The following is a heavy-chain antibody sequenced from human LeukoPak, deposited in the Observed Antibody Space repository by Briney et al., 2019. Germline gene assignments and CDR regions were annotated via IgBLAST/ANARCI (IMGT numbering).Heavy chain of an antibody. J-gene: IGHJ5*02. Sequence: GRSLRLSCAGSGFSISGYAMHWVRQAPGKGLEWVAFISHDTFNRLYADSVRGRFTISRDNSKNTVDLQMDSLRVEDTAVFYCARVGWGVDFGGGFDPWGQGTLVTVSS. CDR1: GFSISGYA. D-gene: IGHD3-16*01. CDR3: ARVGWGVDFGGGFDP. CDR2: ISHDTFNR. V-gene: IGHV3-30*04.